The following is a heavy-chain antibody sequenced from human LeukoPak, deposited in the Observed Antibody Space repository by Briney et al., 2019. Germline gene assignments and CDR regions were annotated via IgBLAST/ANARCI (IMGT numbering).Heavy chain of an antibody. CDR1: GFTLSSYA. V-gene: IGHV3-13*01. J-gene: IGHJ4*02. Sequence: AGGSLRLSCAASGFTLSSYAMHWVRQPAGKGLEWVSAIGTAGDTFYPGSVKGRFTISRENAKKSLFLQMNSLRAEDTAVYYCVRQNTPHGNFDYWGQGTLVTVSS. D-gene: IGHD1-26*01. CDR2: IGTAGDT. CDR3: VRQNTPHGNFDY.